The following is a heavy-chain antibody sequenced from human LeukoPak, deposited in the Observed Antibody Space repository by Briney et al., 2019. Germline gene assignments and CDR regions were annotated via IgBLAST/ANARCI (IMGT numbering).Heavy chain of an antibody. CDR2: IYTSGST. J-gene: IGHJ5*02. Sequence: SETPSLTCTVSGGSISSYYWSWIRQPAGKGLEWIGRIYTSGSTNYNPSLKSRVTMSVDTSKNQFSLKLSSVTAADTAVYYCARYYDSSGYNWFDPWGQGTLVTVSS. D-gene: IGHD3-22*01. V-gene: IGHV4-4*07. CDR1: GGSISSYY. CDR3: ARYYDSSGYNWFDP.